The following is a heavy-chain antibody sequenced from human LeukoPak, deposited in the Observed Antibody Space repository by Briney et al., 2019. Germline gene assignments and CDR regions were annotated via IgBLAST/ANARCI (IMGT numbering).Heavy chain of an antibody. CDR1: GYSFPTYW. Sequence: GESLKISCKGSGYSFPTYWIAWVRQMPGKGLEWMGIIYPGDSDTRYSPSFQGQVTISADKSINTAYLQWRSLKASDTAMYYCARSSGLYARIDSWGQGTLVTVSS. V-gene: IGHV5-51*01. CDR3: ARSSGLYARIDS. D-gene: IGHD2-8*01. J-gene: IGHJ5*01. CDR2: IYPGDSDT.